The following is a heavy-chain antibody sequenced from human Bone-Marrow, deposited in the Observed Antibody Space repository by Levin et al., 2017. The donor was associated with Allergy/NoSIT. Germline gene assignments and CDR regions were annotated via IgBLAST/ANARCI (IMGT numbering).Heavy chain of an antibody. CDR3: ATNAGDIGTTPFDAFDV. Sequence: GASVKVSCKISGKPLPDLSIHWVRQAPGKGLEWMGGFEGDDGDTDFAQQFQDRLTVTGDTSTDTAYMELISLISDDTATYYCATNAGDIGTTPFDAFDVWGQGTRVSVSS. CDR1: GKPLPDLS. J-gene: IGHJ3*01. V-gene: IGHV1-24*01. CDR2: FEGDDGDT. D-gene: IGHD1-7*01.